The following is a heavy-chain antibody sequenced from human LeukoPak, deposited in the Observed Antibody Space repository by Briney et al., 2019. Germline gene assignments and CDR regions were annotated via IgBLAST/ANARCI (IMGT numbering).Heavy chain of an antibody. D-gene: IGHD6-6*01. V-gene: IGHV3-53*01. CDR1: GFTVSSNY. J-gene: IGHJ4*02. Sequence: SGGSLRLSCAASGFTVSSNYMSWVRQAPGKGLGWVSVIYSGGSTYYADSVKGRFTISRDNSKNTLYLQMNSLRAEDTAVYYCARDGVQLGYFDYWGQGTLVTVSS. CDR3: ARDGVQLGYFDY. CDR2: IYSGGST.